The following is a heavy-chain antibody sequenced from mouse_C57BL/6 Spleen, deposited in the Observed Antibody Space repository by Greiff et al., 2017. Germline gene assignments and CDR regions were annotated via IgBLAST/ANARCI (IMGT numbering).Heavy chain of an antibody. CDR3: AKESFYYGNRYFDV. D-gene: IGHD2-1*01. J-gene: IGHJ1*03. V-gene: IGHV1-22*01. Sequence: VQLQQSGPELVKPGASVKMSCKASGYTFTDYNMHWVKQSHGKSLGWIGYINPNNGGTSYNQKFKGKATLTVNKSSSTAYMELRSLTSEDSAVYYCAKESFYYGNRYFDVWGTGTTVTVAS. CDR1: GYTFTDYN. CDR2: INPNNGGT.